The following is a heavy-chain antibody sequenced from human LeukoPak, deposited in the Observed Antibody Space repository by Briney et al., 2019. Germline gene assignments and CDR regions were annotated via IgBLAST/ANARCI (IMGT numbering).Heavy chain of an antibody. J-gene: IGHJ4*02. V-gene: IGHV4-34*01. CDR2: INHSGST. CDR3: ARGRVNGWQLVRATLFDY. D-gene: IGHD6-6*01. Sequence: SETLSLTCAVYGGSFSGYYWSWIRQPPGKGLEWIGEINHSGSTNYNPSLKSRVTISVDTSKNQFSLKLSSVTAADTAVYYCARGRVNGWQLVRATLFDYWGQGTLVTVSS. CDR1: GGSFSGYY.